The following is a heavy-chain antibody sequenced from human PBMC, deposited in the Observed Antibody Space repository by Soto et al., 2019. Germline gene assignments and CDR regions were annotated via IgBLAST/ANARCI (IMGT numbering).Heavy chain of an antibody. D-gene: IGHD3-9*01. CDR2: IYYSGST. V-gene: IGHV4-59*01. J-gene: IGHJ3*02. CDR3: ARGSYDILTGDAFDI. CDR1: GGSISSYD. Sequence: PSETLSLTCTVSGGSISSYDWSWIRQPPGKGLEWIGYIYYSGSTNYNPSLKSRVTISVDTSKNQFSLKLSSVTAADTAVYYCARGSYDILTGDAFDIWGQGTMVTVSS.